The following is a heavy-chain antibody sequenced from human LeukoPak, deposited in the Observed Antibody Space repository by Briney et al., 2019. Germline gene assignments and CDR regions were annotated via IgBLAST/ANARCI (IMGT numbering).Heavy chain of an antibody. D-gene: IGHD4-11*01. CDR3: ARDAFYSRYFDY. Sequence: ASVKVSCKASGGTFSSYANSWVRQAPGQGLEWMGRIIPIFGTANYAQKFQGRVTITTDESTSTAYMELSSLRSEDTAVYYCARDAFYSRYFDYWGQGTLVTVSS. CDR1: GGTFSSYA. V-gene: IGHV1-69*05. CDR2: IIPIFGTA. J-gene: IGHJ4*02.